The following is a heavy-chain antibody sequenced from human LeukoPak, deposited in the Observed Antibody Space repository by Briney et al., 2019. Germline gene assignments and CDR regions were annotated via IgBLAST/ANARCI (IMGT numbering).Heavy chain of an antibody. CDR3: ARENDQGFDY. CDR1: GGTFSSYA. J-gene: IGHJ4*02. D-gene: IGHD3-16*01. Sequence: ASVKVSCKASGGTFSSYAMNWVRQAPGKGLEWVSSFGTRSTSIYYARSVTGRFIISRDNAKNSLYLQMNSLRAEDTAVYYCARENDQGFDYWSQGTLVTVSS. V-gene: IGHV3-21*01. CDR2: FGTRSTSI.